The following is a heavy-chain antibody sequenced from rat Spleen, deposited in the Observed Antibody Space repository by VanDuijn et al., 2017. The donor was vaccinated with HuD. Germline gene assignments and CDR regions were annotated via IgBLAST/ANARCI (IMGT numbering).Heavy chain of an antibody. V-gene: IGHV3-1*01. CDR3: ARYTAALSFDY. Sequence: EVQLQASGPGLVRPSQSLSLTCSVTGYSITSNYWVWIRKFPGNKMEWIGHISYSGSSSYHPSLKSRISITRDTSKNQFFLQLNSVTTDDTATYYCARYTAALSFDYWGQGVMVTVSS. J-gene: IGHJ2*01. CDR1: GYSITSNY. D-gene: IGHD1-2*01. CDR2: ISYSGSS.